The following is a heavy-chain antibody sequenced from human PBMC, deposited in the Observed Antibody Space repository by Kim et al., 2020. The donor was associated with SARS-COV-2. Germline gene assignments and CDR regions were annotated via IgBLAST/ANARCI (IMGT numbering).Heavy chain of an antibody. D-gene: IGHD2-15*01. Sequence: GDTIYSQKFQGRVTFTTDTSASTGYMELSSLTSEDSAVYYCLGGYYFDYWGQGTLVTVSS. CDR3: LGGYYFDY. V-gene: IGHV1-3*01. CDR2: GDT. J-gene: IGHJ4*02.